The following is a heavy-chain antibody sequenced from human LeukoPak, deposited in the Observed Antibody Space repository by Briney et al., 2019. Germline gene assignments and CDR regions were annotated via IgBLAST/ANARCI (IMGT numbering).Heavy chain of an antibody. CDR3: AKDQYSSSWGYFQH. V-gene: IGHV3-30-3*01. CDR1: EFTFSDYA. J-gene: IGHJ1*01. CDR2: ISYDGNK. Sequence: GGSLRLSCAASEFTFSDYAMHWVRQAPGKGLEWVALISYDGNKHYADSVKGRFTISRDNSKNTLYLQMNSLRPEDTAVYYCAKDQYSSSWGYFQHWGQGTLVTVSS. D-gene: IGHD6-13*01.